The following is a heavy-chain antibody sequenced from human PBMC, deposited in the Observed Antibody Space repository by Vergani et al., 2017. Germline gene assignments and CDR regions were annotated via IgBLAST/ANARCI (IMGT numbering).Heavy chain of an antibody. Sequence: QVQLQESGPGLVKPSQTLSLTCSVSGDSIISGVYYWNWIRQHPGKGLEWIGYIYSTGSTHHNPSLRRRINMSVDTSKNQFSLKLNSVTAADTAMYYCARMGGYDEGDAFRIGYFDSWGPGILVTVSS. CDR2: IYSTGST. CDR1: GDSIISGVYY. J-gene: IGHJ4*02. V-gene: IGHV4-31*03. CDR3: ARMGGYDEGDAFRIGYFDS. D-gene: IGHD3-22*01.